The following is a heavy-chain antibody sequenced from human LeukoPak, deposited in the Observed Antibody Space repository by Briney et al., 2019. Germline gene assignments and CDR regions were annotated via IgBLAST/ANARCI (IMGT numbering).Heavy chain of an antibody. D-gene: IGHD3-22*01. V-gene: IGHV3-53*01. CDR1: GFIVSDHY. J-gene: IGHJ4*02. Sequence: EGSLRLSCVAAGFIVSDHYMSWGRQAPGQGLDWVSIIYSGGSTYYADSEKGRFTISNDHSKNTLYLQMNSLTGDDTAVYCCAGVRSYDSSGWPNYFFDKWGQGALVTVSS. CDR3: AGVRSYDSSGWPNYFFDK. CDR2: IYSGGST.